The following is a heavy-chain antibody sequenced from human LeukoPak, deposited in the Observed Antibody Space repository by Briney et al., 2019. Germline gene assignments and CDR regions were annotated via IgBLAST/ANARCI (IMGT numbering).Heavy chain of an antibody. D-gene: IGHD2-2*01. Sequence: ASVKVSCKASGYTFTSYYMHWVRQAPGQGLEWMGIINPSGSSTSYAQKFQGRVTMTRDTSTSTVYMELSSLRSEDTSVYYCARSRPHGYCSSTSCYASYYFAYWGQGTLVTVSS. CDR3: ARSRPHGYCSSTSCYASYYFAY. CDR1: GYTFTSYY. CDR2: INPSGSST. V-gene: IGHV1-46*01. J-gene: IGHJ4*02.